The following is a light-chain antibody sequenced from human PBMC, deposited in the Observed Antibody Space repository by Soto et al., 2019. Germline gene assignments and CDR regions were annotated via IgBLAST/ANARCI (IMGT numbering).Light chain of an antibody. J-gene: IGLJ1*01. Sequence: QSALTQPASVSGSPGQSISISCTGTSSDVGSHKLVSWYQHHPGKAPKLIIYDATKRPSGVSDRFSGSKSDNTASLTISGLQTEDEAHYFCCSYAGSYSYVFGTGTKLTVL. CDR1: SSDVGSHKL. CDR3: CSYAGSYSYV. V-gene: IGLV2-23*01. CDR2: DAT.